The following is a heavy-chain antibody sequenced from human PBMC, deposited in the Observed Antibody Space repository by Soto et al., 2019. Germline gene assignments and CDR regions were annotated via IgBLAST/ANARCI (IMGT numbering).Heavy chain of an antibody. CDR3: ARVGGINWFDP. V-gene: IGHV4-31*03. D-gene: IGHD1-20*01. J-gene: IGHJ5*02. Sequence: QVQLQESGPGLVKPSQTLSLTCTVSGGSISSGGYYWSWIRQHPGKGLEWIGYIYYSGSTYYNPSLNVRVTISVDPSKNQFSLKLSSVTAADTAVYYCARVGGINWFDPWGQGTLVTVSS. CDR1: GGSISSGGYY. CDR2: IYYSGST.